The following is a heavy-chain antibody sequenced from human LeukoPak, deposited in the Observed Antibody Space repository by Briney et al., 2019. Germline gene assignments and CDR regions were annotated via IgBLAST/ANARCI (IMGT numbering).Heavy chain of an antibody. Sequence: PGGSLRLSCAASGFTFSSYAMSWVRQAPGKGLEWVSAISGSGGSTYYADSVKGRFTISRDNSKNTLYLQMNSLRAEDTAVYYCAKDLMEATWLREPPGDYWGQGTLVTVSS. CDR1: GFTFSSYA. CDR3: AKDLMEATWLREPPGDY. CDR2: ISGSGGST. D-gene: IGHD5-12*01. V-gene: IGHV3-23*01. J-gene: IGHJ4*02.